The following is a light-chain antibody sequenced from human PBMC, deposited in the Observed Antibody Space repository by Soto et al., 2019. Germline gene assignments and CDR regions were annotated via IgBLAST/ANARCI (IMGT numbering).Light chain of an antibody. CDR1: QSLVHSDGNTY. Sequence: DVVMTQSPLSLPVTLGQPASISCRSSQSLVHSDGNTYLNWFQQRPGQSPRRLIYKVSYRDSGVPDRFSGSGSGTDFILKISRVEAEDVGIYYCTQSTHWPPLTFGGGTKVEIK. J-gene: IGKJ4*01. CDR3: TQSTHWPPLT. V-gene: IGKV2-30*02. CDR2: KVS.